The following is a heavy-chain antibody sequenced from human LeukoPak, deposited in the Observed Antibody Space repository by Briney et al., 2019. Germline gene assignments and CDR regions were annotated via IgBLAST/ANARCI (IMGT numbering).Heavy chain of an antibody. D-gene: IGHD3-22*01. CDR2: IDWDDDK. CDR3: ARIGYYDSSGYPAMLFDI. V-gene: IGHV2-70*11. Sequence: KQSGPTLVNPTQTLTLTCTFSGFSLSTSVMCVSWIRQPPGKALEWLARIDWDDDKYYSTSLKTRLTISKDTSKKQVVLTMTNMDPVDTATYYCARIGYYDSSGYPAMLFDIWGQGTMVTVSS. CDR1: GFSLSTSVMC. J-gene: IGHJ3*02.